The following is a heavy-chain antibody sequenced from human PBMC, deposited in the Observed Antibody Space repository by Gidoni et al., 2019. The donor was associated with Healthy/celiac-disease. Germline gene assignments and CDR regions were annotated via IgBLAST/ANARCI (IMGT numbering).Heavy chain of an antibody. V-gene: IGHV4-61*02. CDR3: ARGITMVRGEVRAFDI. J-gene: IGHJ3*02. CDR1: GGSISSGSYY. Sequence: QVQLQESGPGLVKPSQTLSLTCTVSGGSISSGSYYWSWIRQPAGKGLEWIGRIYTSGSTNYNPSLKSRVTISVDTSKNQFSLKLSSVTAADTAVYYCARGITMVRGEVRAFDIWGQGTMVTVSS. CDR2: IYTSGST. D-gene: IGHD3-10*01.